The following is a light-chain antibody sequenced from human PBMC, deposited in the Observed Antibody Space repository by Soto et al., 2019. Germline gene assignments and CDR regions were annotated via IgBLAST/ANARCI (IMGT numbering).Light chain of an antibody. CDR1: GSDVGGYNY. V-gene: IGLV2-14*01. Sequence: QSALTQPASVSGSPGQSITISCTGTGSDVGGYNYVSWYQQHPGKAPKRMIYEVSNRPSGVSNRFSGSKSGNTASLTISGLQAEDEADYYCSSYTSSSTLGVFGGGTKVTVL. CDR2: EVS. CDR3: SSYTSSSTLGV. J-gene: IGLJ2*01.